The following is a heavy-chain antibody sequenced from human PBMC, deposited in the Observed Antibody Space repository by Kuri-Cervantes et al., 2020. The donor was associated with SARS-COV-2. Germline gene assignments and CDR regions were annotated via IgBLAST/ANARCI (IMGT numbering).Heavy chain of an antibody. J-gene: IGHJ3*02. CDR3: AREPWGAFDI. Sequence: GESLKISCAASGFTFSSYGMHWVRQAPGKGLEWVAVIWYDGSNKYYADSVKGRFTISRDNSKNALYLQMNSLRAEDTAVYYCAREPWGAFDIWGQGTMVTVSS. D-gene: IGHD3-16*01. V-gene: IGHV3-33*01. CDR2: IWYDGSNK. CDR1: GFTFSSYG.